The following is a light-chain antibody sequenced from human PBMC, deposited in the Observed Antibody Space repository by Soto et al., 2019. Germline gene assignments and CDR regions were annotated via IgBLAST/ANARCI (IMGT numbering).Light chain of an antibody. Sequence: EIEMTKSPSALSVSPGERAILSCRASQSISINLAWYQQEPGQAPRLLIYAASNWATGVPARFSGGGSGTDFTLTISRLEPEDFAVYYCQQYGSSPRTFGQGTKVDI. CDR3: QQYGSSPRT. V-gene: IGKV3-15*01. J-gene: IGKJ1*01. CDR2: AAS. CDR1: QSISIN.